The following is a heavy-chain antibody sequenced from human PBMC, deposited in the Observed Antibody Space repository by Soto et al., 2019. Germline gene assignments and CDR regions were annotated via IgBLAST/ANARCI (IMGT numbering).Heavy chain of an antibody. V-gene: IGHV4-31*01. J-gene: IGHJ6*02. CDR1: GGSISSGGYY. CDR2: IYYSGST. Sequence: SETLSLTCTVSGGSISSGGYYWSWVRQHPGKGLEWIGYIYYSGSTYYNPSLKSPVTISVDTSKNQFSLKLSSVTAADTALYYCARGGYYFSYGMDVWGQGTTVTVSS. CDR3: ARGGYYFSYGMDV.